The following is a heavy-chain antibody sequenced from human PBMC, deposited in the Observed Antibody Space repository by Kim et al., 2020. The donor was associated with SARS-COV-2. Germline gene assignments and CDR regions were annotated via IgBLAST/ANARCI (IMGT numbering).Heavy chain of an antibody. CDR1: GFTFSDYY. CDR2: ISSSGSTI. D-gene: IGHD3-22*01. J-gene: IGHJ6*02. V-gene: IGHV3-11*04. Sequence: GGSLRLSCAASGFTFSDYYMSWIRQAPGKGLEWVSYISSSGSTIYYADSVKGRFTISRDNAKNSLYLQMNSLRAEDTAVYYCARDRSFKWFQTASYYYGMDVWGPGTPVTVSS. CDR3: ARDRSFKWFQTASYYYGMDV.